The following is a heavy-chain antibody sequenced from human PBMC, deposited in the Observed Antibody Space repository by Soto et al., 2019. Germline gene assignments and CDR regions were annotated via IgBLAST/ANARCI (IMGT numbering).Heavy chain of an antibody. Sequence: ASVKVSCKASGYTFTSYGISWVRQAPGQGLEWMGWIGAYNGNTNYAQKLQGRVTMTTDTSTSTAYMELRSLRSDDTAVYYCARVSQPITMIVVVNSAFDIWGQGTMVTVSS. CDR2: IGAYNGNT. CDR1: GYTFTSYG. V-gene: IGHV1-18*01. CDR3: ARVSQPITMIVVVNSAFDI. D-gene: IGHD3-22*01. J-gene: IGHJ3*02.